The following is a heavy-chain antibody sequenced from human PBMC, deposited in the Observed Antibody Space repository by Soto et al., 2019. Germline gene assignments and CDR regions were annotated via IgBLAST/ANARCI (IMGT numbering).Heavy chain of an antibody. CDR3: ARVPDV. CDR1: CGSITRGGSS. CDR2: IYHSGST. V-gene: IGHV4-30-2*01. Sequence: PSGTLSLPSPPPCGSITRGGSSWTWIRQPPGKGLEWIGYIYHSGSTYYNPSLKSRVTISVDRSKNQFSLKLNSVTAADTAVYYCARVPDVWGQGTTVTVSS. J-gene: IGHJ6*02.